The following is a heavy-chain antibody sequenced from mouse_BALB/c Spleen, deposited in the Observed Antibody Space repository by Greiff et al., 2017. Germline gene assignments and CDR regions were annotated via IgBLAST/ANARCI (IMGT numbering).Heavy chain of an antibody. Sequence: EVMLVESGGDLVKPGGSLKLSCAASGFTFSSYGMSWVRQTPDKRLEWVATISDGGSYTYYPDSVKGRFTISRDNAKNNLYLQMSSLKSEDTAMYYCARDEGFAYWGQGTLVTVSA. CDR3: ARDEGFAY. CDR1: GFTFSSYG. CDR2: ISDGGSYT. V-gene: IGHV5-6*01. J-gene: IGHJ3*01.